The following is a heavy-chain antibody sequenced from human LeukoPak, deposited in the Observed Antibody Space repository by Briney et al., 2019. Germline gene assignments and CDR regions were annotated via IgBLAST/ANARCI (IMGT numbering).Heavy chain of an antibody. CDR1: GYTFTSYG. D-gene: IGHD3-22*01. CDR3: ARDDDYYDSSGYNY. J-gene: IGHJ4*02. CDR2: ISAYNGNT. Sequence: ASVTVSCTASGYTFTSYGISWVRQAPGQGLEWMGWISAYNGNTNYAQKLQGRVTMTTDTSTSTAYMELRSLRSDDTAVYHCARDDDYYDSSGYNYWGQGTLVTVSS. V-gene: IGHV1-18*01.